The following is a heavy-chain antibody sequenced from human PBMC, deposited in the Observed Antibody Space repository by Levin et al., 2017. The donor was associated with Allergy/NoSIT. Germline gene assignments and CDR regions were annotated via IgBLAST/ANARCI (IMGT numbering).Heavy chain of an antibody. CDR3: ATSVAAPGRVAFDI. V-gene: IGHV1-24*01. CDR1: GYTLTELS. D-gene: IGHD2-15*01. Sequence: ASVKVSCKVSGYTLTELSMHWVRQAPGKGLEWMGGFDPEDGETIYAQKFQGRVTMTEDTSTDTAYMELSSLRSEDTAVYYCATSVAAPGRVAFDIWGQGTMVTVSS. CDR2: FDPEDGET. J-gene: IGHJ3*02.